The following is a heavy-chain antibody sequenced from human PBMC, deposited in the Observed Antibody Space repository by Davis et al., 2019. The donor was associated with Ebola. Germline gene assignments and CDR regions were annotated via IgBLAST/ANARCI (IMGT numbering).Heavy chain of an antibody. CDR3: ARGKWFDP. CDR1: GYTFTNYG. Sequence: ASVKVSCKASGYTFTNYGITWVRQAPGQGLEWMGWINAGNGNTKYSQKFQGRVTLTADKATNTAYMELSGLRFDDTAVYYCARGKWFDPWGQGTLVSVTS. J-gene: IGHJ5*02. CDR2: INAGNGNT. V-gene: IGHV1-18*04.